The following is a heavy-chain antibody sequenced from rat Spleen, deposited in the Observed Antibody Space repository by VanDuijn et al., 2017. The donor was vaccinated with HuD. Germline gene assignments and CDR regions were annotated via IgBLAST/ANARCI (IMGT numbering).Heavy chain of an antibody. CDR2: ISYDGSST. D-gene: IGHD1-8*01. J-gene: IGHJ4*01. V-gene: IGHV5-7*01. Sequence: EVQLVESGGGSVQPGRSMKLSCVASGFTFSNYNMAWVRQAPKKGLEWVATISYDGSSTYYRDSVKGRFTISRDNAKSTLYLQMDSLRSEDTATYYCARHPYSSYGGVDAWGQGASVTVSS. CDR3: ARHPYSSYGGVDA. CDR1: GFTFSNYN.